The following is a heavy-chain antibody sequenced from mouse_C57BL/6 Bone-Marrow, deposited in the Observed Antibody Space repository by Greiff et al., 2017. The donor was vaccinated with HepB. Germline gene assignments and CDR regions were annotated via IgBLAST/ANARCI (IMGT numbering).Heavy chain of an antibody. V-gene: IGHV1-80*01. J-gene: IGHJ4*01. D-gene: IGHD1-1*01. CDR1: GYSFSSYW. Sequence: VQLQESGAELVKPGASVKISCKASGYSFSSYWMNWVKQRPGKGLEWIGQIYPGDGDTTYNGKFKGKATLTAYKSSSTAYIQLSSLSSEDSSVYFCARCGYYYGSSYLYYYAMYYWGQGTSVTVSS. CDR3: ARCGYYYGSSYLYYYAMYY. CDR2: IYPGDGDT.